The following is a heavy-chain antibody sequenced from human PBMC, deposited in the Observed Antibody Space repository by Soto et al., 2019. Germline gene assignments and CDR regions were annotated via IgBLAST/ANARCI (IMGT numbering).Heavy chain of an antibody. J-gene: IGHJ6*02. CDR1: GYRFTGYG. D-gene: IGHD2-21*02. CDR2: INPRSGAT. Sequence: ASVKVSCKASGYRFTGYGLHWVRQAPGQGLQWMGWINPRSGATDYAQKFQGRVTMTREMSTNTAYLELSGLRSDDTVDDTAVYYCAKSNYGGDDYFQHGLDVWGQGTTVTVSS. V-gene: IGHV1-2*02. CDR3: VYYCAKSNYGGDDYFQHGLDV.